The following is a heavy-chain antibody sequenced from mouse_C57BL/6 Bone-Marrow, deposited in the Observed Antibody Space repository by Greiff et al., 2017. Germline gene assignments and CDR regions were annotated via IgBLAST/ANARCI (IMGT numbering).Heavy chain of an antibody. V-gene: IGHV3-6*01. CDR2: ISYDGSN. D-gene: IGHD1-1*01. Sequence: EVKLLESGPGLVKPSQSLSLTCSVTGYSITSGYYWNWIRQFPGNKLEWMGYISYDGSNNYNPSLKNRISITRDTSKNQFFLKLNSVTTEDTATYYCARRRTVVADPYFDYWGQGTTLTVSS. CDR3: ARRRTVVADPYFDY. CDR1: GYSITSGYY. J-gene: IGHJ2*01.